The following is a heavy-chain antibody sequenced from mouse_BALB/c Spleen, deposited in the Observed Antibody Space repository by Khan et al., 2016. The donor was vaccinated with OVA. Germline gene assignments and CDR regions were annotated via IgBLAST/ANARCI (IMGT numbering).Heavy chain of an antibody. J-gene: IGHJ4*01. CDR2: ITYSGNT. CDR3: ARSYGSWAMDY. CDR1: GDSITSGF. V-gene: IGHV3-8*02. D-gene: IGHD1-1*01. Sequence: EVQLVESGPSLVKPSQTLSLTCSVTGDSITSGFWNWIRKFPGNKFEYLGYITYSGNTYYNPSLKSRISITRDTSKSQYYLQLNSVTTEDTATYYCARSYGSWAMDYWRQGTSVTVSS.